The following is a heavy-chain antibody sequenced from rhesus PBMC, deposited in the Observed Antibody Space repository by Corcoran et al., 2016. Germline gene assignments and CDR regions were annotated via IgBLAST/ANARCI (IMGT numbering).Heavy chain of an antibody. CDR1: VGSISRYY. D-gene: IGHD5-42*01. Sequence: QLQLQESGPGLVKPSETLSLTCAVSVGSISRYYWSWIRQPPGKGLEWIGRISGSGGNTDYNPSLKSRVTISIATSKNQFSLRLRSVTAADTAVYYCARTTELGIPFDYWGQGVQVTVSS. J-gene: IGHJ4*01. CDR3: ARTTELGIPFDY. CDR2: ISGSGGNT. V-gene: IGHV4-173*01.